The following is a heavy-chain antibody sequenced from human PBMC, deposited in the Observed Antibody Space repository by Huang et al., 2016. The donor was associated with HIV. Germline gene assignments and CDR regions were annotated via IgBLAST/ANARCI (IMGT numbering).Heavy chain of an antibody. Sequence: EEQLVESGGGLVQPGGSLRLSCAASGFSFSTYWMHWVRQAPGKGRVWVSLINSDGTTTNYADSVKGRFTISRDNAKNTLHLQMNSLRTEDTAIYYCARGLSFFGRWGQGTLVTVSS. CDR3: ARGLSFFGR. J-gene: IGHJ4*02. CDR1: GFSFSTYW. V-gene: IGHV3-74*01. CDR2: INSDGTTT. D-gene: IGHD3-16*01.